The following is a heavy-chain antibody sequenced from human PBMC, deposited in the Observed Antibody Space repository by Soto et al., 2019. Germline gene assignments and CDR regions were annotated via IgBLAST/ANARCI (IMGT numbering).Heavy chain of an antibody. V-gene: IGHV4-59*01. CDR1: GGSISSYY. CDR3: ERRYGASSDY. Sequence: PSETLSLTCTVSGGSISSYYWSWIRQPPGKGLEWIGYIYYSGSTNYNPSLKSRVTISVDTSKNQFSLKLSSVTAADTAVYYCERRYGASSDYWGQGTLVTVSS. CDR2: IYYSGST. J-gene: IGHJ4*02. D-gene: IGHD4-17*01.